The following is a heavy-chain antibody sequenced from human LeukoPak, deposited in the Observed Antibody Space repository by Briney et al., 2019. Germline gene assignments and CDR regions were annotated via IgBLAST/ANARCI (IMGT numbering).Heavy chain of an antibody. J-gene: IGHJ4*02. CDR2: IYYSGST. Sequence: SETLSLTCTVSGGSVSSGSYYWSWIRQPPGKGLEWIGYIYYSGSTNYNPSLKSRVTISVDTSKNQFSLKLSSVTAADTAVYYCARALDGYNSERYFDYWGQGTLVTVSS. V-gene: IGHV4-61*01. CDR1: GGSVSSGSYY. CDR3: ARALDGYNSERYFDY. D-gene: IGHD5-24*01.